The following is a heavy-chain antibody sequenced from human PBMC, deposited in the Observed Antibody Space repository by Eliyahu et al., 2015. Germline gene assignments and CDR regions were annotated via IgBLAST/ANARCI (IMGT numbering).Heavy chain of an antibody. CDR1: GXXFSSYG. CDR2: ISYDGSNK. CDR3: AKGGIAVADAFDI. Sequence: QVQLVESGGGVVQPGRSLXLXCAASGXXFSSYGMHWVRQAPGKGLEXVAVISYDGSNKYYADSVKGRFTISRDNSKNTLYLQMNSLRAEDTAVYYCAKGGIAVADAFDIWGQGTMVTVSS. V-gene: IGHV3-30*18. D-gene: IGHD6-19*01. J-gene: IGHJ3*02.